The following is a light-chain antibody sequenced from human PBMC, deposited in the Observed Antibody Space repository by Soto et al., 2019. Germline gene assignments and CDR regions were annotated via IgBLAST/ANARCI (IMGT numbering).Light chain of an antibody. J-gene: IGLJ2*01. Sequence: QSALTQPTSASGSPGQSVTISCTGTSSDVGGYHYVSWYQQHPGKAPKLMIHDVSKRPSGVPDRFSGSKSGNTASLTVSGLQAEDEADYFCSSYAGSNGVVFGGGTKLTVL. CDR3: SSYAGSNGVV. CDR1: SSDVGGYHY. V-gene: IGLV2-8*01. CDR2: DVS.